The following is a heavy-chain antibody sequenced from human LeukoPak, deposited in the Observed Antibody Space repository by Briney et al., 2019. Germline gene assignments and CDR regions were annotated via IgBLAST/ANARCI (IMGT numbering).Heavy chain of an antibody. CDR3: ARASFYCSSTSCSGAYGMDV. J-gene: IGHJ6*02. CDR2: IYHSGST. CDR1: GGSISSGGYS. V-gene: IGHV4-30-2*01. D-gene: IGHD2-2*01. Sequence: SQTLSLTCAVSGGSISSGGYSWSWIQQPPGKGLEWIGYIYHSGSTYYNPSLKSRVTISVDRSKNQFSLKLSSVTAADTAVYYCARASFYCSSTSCSGAYGMDVWGQGTTVTVSS.